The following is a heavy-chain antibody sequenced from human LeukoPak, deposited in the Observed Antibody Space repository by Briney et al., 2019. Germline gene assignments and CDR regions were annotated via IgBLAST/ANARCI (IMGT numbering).Heavy chain of an antibody. J-gene: IGHJ4*02. V-gene: IGHV4-34*01. CDR2: INHSGST. CDR1: GGSFSGYY. D-gene: IGHD3-22*01. Sequence: SSETLSLTCAVYGGSFSGYYWSWIRQPPGKGLEWIGEINHSGSTNYNPSLKSRVTISVDTSKNQFSLKLSSVTAADTAVYYCARIPVSGSGYFDYWGQGRLVTVSS. CDR3: ARIPVSGSGYFDY.